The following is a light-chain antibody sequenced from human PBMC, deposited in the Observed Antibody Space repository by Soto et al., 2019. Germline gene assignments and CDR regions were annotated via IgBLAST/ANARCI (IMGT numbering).Light chain of an antibody. CDR1: SSDVGGYNY. Sequence: QSALTQPRSVSGSPGQSVTISCTGTSSDVGGYNYVSWHQQHPGKAPKLMIYEVSNRPSGVSNRFSGSKSGNTASLTISGLQAEDEADYYCSSYTSSSTGVAFGGGTKLTVL. V-gene: IGLV2-14*01. CDR2: EVS. CDR3: SSYTSSSTGVA. J-gene: IGLJ2*01.